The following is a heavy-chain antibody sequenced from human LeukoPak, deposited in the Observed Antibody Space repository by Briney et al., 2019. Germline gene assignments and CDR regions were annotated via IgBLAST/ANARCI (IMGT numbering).Heavy chain of an antibody. CDR3: ARSGVATCHY. D-gene: IGHD3-10*01. CDR1: GFTFSDYA. Sequence: GGSLRLSCQASGFTFSDYAMSWIRQAPGKGLEWVSSINPDGGSFFADSVSGRSTISRDDSRSVVYLQMNTLGAEDTAVYYCARSGVATCHYWGQGILVTVSS. CDR2: INPDGGS. J-gene: IGHJ4*02. V-gene: IGHV3-23*01.